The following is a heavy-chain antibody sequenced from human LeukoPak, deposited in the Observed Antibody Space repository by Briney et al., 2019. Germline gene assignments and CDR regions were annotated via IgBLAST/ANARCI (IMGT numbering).Heavy chain of an antibody. Sequence: SQTLSLTCTVSGGSISSGSYYWSWIRQPAGKGLEWIGRIYTSGSTNYNPSLKSRVTMSVDTSKNQFSLKLSSVTAADTAVYYCARVATARPCTLCFDYWGQGTLVTVSS. V-gene: IGHV4-61*02. D-gene: IGHD6-6*01. CDR2: IYTSGST. CDR3: ARVATARPCTLCFDY. CDR1: GGSISSGSYY. J-gene: IGHJ4*02.